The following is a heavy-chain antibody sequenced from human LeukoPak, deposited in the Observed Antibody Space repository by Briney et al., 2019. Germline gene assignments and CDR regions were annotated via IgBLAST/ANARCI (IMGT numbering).Heavy chain of an antibody. CDR1: GCTFSSYA. J-gene: IGHJ4*02. CDR3: ARACGSTSCYLDY. D-gene: IGHD2-2*01. Sequence: GASVKVSCKASGCTFSSYAISWVRQAPGQGLEWMGGIIPIFGTANYAQKFQGRVTITTDESTSTAYMELSSLRSEDTAVYYCARACGSTSCYLDYWGQGTLVTVSS. CDR2: IIPIFGTA. V-gene: IGHV1-69*05.